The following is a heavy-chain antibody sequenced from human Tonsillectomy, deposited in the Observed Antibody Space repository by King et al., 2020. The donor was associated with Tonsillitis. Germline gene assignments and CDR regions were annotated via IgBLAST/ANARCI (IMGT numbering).Heavy chain of an antibody. D-gene: IGHD3-3*01. Sequence: VQLVESGGGVVQPGRSLILSCAASGFTFSSYAIHWVRQAPGKGLEGVAVISYDGSNKYYADSVKGRFTISRDNSKNTLYLQMNSLRAEDTAVYYCARDGGRVTIHFEGYFDLWGRGTLVTVSS. V-gene: IGHV3-30*01. CDR3: ARDGGRVTIHFEGYFDL. CDR2: ISYDGSNK. CDR1: GFTFSSYA. J-gene: IGHJ2*01.